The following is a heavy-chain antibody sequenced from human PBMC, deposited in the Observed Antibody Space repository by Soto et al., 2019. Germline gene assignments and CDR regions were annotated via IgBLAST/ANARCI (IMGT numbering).Heavy chain of an antibody. V-gene: IGHV3-30*03. D-gene: IGHD4-17*01. Sequence: GGSLRLSCAASGFIFTSYGIHWVRQAPGMGLEWVAVISYDGIDENYAASARGRFTISRDNAENSVYLEMEGLRDEDTALYYCARDVDADFRTDFDYWGRGTLVTVSS. CDR1: GFIFTSYG. CDR2: ISYDGIDE. CDR3: ARDVDADFRTDFDY. J-gene: IGHJ4*02.